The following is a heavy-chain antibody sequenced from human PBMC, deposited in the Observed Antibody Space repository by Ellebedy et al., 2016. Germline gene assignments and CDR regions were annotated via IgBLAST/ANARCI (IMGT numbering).Heavy chain of an antibody. J-gene: IGHJ4*02. D-gene: IGHD2-15*01. CDR3: ARAEATADKTFDY. V-gene: IGHV3-30-3*01. Sequence: GGSLRLSCAASGFTFSSYAMHWVRQAPGKGLEWVAVISYDGSNKYYADSVKGRFTISRDNSKNTLYLQMNSLRAEDTAVYYCARAEATADKTFDYWGQGTLVTVSS. CDR1: GFTFSSYA. CDR2: ISYDGSNK.